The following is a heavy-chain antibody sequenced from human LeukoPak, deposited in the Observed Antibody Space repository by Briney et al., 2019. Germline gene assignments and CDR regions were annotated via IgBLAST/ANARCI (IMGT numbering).Heavy chain of an antibody. D-gene: IGHD3-10*01. J-gene: IGHJ3*02. CDR1: GYTFTSYY. CDR2: INPSGGST. CDR3: ARVLPTFYYGSGSYLGAFDI. V-gene: IGHV1-46*01. Sequence: ASVKVSCKASGYTFTSYYMHWVRQAPGQGLEWMGIINPSGGSTSYAQKFQGRVTMTRDTSTSTVYMELSSLRSEDTAVYYCARVLPTFYYGSGSYLGAFDIWGQGTMVTVSS.